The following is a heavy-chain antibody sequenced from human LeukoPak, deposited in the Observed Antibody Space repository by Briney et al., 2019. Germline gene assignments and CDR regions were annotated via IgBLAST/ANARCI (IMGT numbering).Heavy chain of an antibody. CDR3: ARLGTYWSNYYFEY. J-gene: IGHJ4*02. Sequence: GESLKIACQGSGYSFTTYWIGWVRQMPGKGLECMGIIYPGDSDTRYSPSFQGQVTISADKSINTAYLQWSSLKASDTAMYYCARLGTYWSNYYFEYWGQGTLVTVSS. V-gene: IGHV5-51*01. CDR2: IYPGDSDT. CDR1: GYSFTTYW. D-gene: IGHD3-10*01.